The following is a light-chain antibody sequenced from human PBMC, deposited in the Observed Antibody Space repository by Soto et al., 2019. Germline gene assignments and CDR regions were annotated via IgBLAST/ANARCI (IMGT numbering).Light chain of an antibody. CDR1: RSNIGAGYD. V-gene: IGLV1-40*01. J-gene: IGLJ1*01. Sequence: QSVLTQPPSVSGAPGQRVTISCTGSRSNIGAGYDVQWYQQLPGTAPKLLIYGNSNRPSGVPDRFSGSQSGASASLAITGRQADDEADYYCQSYDGSLSGSVFGTGTKLTVL. CDR2: GNS. CDR3: QSYDGSLSGSV.